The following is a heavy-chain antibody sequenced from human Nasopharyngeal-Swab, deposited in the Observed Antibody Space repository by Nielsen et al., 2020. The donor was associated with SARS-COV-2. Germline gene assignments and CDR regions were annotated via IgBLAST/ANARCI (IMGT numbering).Heavy chain of an antibody. D-gene: IGHD6-13*01. CDR2: LIPVVGSG. J-gene: IGHJ3*01. V-gene: IGHV1-69*13. CDR1: GGNFYNYG. Sequence: SVKVSCKAAGGNFYNYGITWVRQAPGQGLEWMGGLIPVVGSGDYAHRFQGRLTITADASATTAYMELTSLTSDDTAVYFCARDRKPQLVRDDAFDVWGQGTKVTVSS. CDR3: ARDRKPQLVRDDAFDV.